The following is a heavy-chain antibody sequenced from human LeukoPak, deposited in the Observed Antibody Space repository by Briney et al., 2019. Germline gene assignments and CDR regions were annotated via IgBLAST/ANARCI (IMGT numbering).Heavy chain of an antibody. V-gene: IGHV3-9*01. CDR2: ISWNSGSM. CDR3: AKDYYGSGSYYITY. J-gene: IGHJ4*02. Sequence: GRSLRLSCAASGFTFDDYAMHWVRQAPGKGLEWVSGISWNSGSMGYADSVKGRFTISRDNAKNSLYLQMNSLRAEDTALYYCAKDYYGSGSYYITYWGQGTLVTVSS. CDR1: GFTFDDYA. D-gene: IGHD3-10*01.